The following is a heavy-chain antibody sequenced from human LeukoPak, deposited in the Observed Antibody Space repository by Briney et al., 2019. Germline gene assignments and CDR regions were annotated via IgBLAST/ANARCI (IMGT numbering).Heavy chain of an antibody. CDR1: GGSFSGYY. J-gene: IGHJ6*02. CDR2: INHSGST. V-gene: IGHV4-34*01. D-gene: IGHD2-8*01. Sequence: SETLSLTCAVYGGSFSGYYWSWIRQPPGKGLEWIGEINHSGSTNYNPSLKSRVTISVDTSKNQFSLKLSSVTAADTAVYYCAGLGYCTNGVCYTVRLDVWGQGTTVTVSS. CDR3: AGLGYCTNGVCYTVRLDV.